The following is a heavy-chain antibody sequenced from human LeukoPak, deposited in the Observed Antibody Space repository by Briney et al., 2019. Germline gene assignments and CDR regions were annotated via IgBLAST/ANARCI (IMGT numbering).Heavy chain of an antibody. CDR1: GGSISSSSYY. J-gene: IGHJ4*02. V-gene: IGHV4-39*01. D-gene: IGHD2-2*01. CDR3: ARHYCSSTSCPAYYPDY. Sequence: SETLSLTCTVSGGSISSSSYYWGWIRQPPGKGPEWIGSIYYSGSTYYNPSLKSRVTISVDTSKNQFSLKLSSVTAADTAVYYCARHYCSSTSCPAYYPDYWGQGTLVTVSS. CDR2: IYYSGST.